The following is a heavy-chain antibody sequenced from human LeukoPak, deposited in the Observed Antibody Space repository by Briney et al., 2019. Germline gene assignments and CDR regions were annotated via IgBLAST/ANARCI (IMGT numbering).Heavy chain of an antibody. CDR2: IIPIVGIP. CDR3: ARELRVGATAMVIMDF. CDR1: GYTFTGYY. V-gene: IGHV1-69*04. Sequence: ASVKVSCKASGYTFTGYYMHWVRQAPGQGLEWMGRIIPIVGIPNYAQKFQGSVTITADRSTSTAYVELSSLRSEDTAVYYCARELRVGATAMVIMDFWGQGTLVTVSS. D-gene: IGHD5-18*01. J-gene: IGHJ4*02.